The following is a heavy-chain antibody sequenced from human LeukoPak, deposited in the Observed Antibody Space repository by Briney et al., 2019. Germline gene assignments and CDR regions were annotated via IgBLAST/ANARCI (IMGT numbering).Heavy chain of an antibody. D-gene: IGHD4-11*01. Sequence: GGSLRLSCAASGFTFSSYDMHWVRQATGKGLEWVSAIGTAGDTYYPGSVKGRFTISRENAKNSLYLQMNSLRAGDTAVYYCARASNPRYGMDVWGQGTTVTVSS. V-gene: IGHV3-13*01. CDR1: GFTFSSYD. CDR3: ARASNPRYGMDV. J-gene: IGHJ6*02. CDR2: IGTAGDT.